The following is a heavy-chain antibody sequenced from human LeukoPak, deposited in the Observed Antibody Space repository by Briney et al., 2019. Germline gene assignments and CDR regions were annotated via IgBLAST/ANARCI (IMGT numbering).Heavy chain of an antibody. Sequence: GGSLRLSCAASGFSFSSYRMTWVRQAPGKGLEWVANRKQDGSQKYYVDSVKGRFTISRDNAKNSLYLQMNSLRAEDTAVYYCVSTGSQLDYWGQGTLVTVSS. CDR3: VSTGSQLDY. CDR2: RKQDGSQK. V-gene: IGHV3-7*01. J-gene: IGHJ4*02. CDR1: GFSFSSYR. D-gene: IGHD2-2*01.